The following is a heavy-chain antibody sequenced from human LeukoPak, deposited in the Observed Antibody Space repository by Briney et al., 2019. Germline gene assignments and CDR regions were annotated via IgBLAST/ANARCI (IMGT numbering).Heavy chain of an antibody. D-gene: IGHD6-6*01. J-gene: IGHJ6*02. V-gene: IGHV1-8*01. CDR1: GYTFTSYD. CDR2: MNPNSGNT. Sequence: ASVKVSCKASGYTFTSYDINWVRQATGQGLEWMGWMNPNSGNTGYAQKFQGRVTITADESTSTAYMELSSLRSEDTAVYYCARGRYEQLIMDVWGQGTTVTVSS. CDR3: ARGRYEQLIMDV.